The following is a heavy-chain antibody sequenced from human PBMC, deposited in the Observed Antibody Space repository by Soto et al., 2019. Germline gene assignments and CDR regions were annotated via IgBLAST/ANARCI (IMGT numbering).Heavy chain of an antibody. D-gene: IGHD3-10*01. CDR1: GYTFTSYA. Sequence: QVQLVQSGAEVKKPGASVKVSCKASGYTFTSYAMHWVRQAPGQRLEWMGWINAGNGNTKYSQKFQGRVTITRDTSESTAYMELSSLRSEDTAVYYCARGTVLWFGELPHYYGMDVWGQGTTVTVSS. CDR3: ARGTVLWFGELPHYYGMDV. J-gene: IGHJ6*02. V-gene: IGHV1-3*01. CDR2: INAGNGNT.